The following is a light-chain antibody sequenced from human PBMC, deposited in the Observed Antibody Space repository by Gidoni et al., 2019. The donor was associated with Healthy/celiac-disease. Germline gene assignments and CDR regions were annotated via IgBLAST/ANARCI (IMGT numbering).Light chain of an antibody. V-gene: IGKV1-5*01. CDR3: QQYNSYSYT. CDR1: QSISSW. CDR2: DAS. Sequence: DIQMTQSPSTLSASVGDRVTITCRASQSISSWLAWYQQKPVKAPKLLIYDASSLESGVPSRFSGSGSGTEFTLTISSLQPDDFATSYCQQYNSYSYTFGQGTKLEIK. J-gene: IGKJ2*01.